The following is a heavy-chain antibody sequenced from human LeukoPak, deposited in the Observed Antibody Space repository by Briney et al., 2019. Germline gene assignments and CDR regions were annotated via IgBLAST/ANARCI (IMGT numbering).Heavy chain of an antibody. D-gene: IGHD3-22*01. J-gene: IGHJ4*02. CDR1: GGSISSSSYY. CDR2: IYYSGST. Sequence: SETLSLTCTVSGGSISSSSYYWGWIRQPPGKGLEWIGSIYYSGSTYYNPSLKSRVTISVDTSKNQFSLNLSSVTAADTAVYYCARGHYYATSGDYWGQGTLVTVSS. CDR3: ARGHYYATSGDY. V-gene: IGHV4-39*07.